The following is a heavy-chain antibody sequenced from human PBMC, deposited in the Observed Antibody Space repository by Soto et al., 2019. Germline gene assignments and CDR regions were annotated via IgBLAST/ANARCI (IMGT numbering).Heavy chain of an antibody. Sequence: GGSLRLSCAASGFTFSSYWMHWVRQAPGKGLVWVSRINSDGSSTSYADSVKGRFTISRDNAKNTLYLQMNSLRAEDTAVYYCARGWVQLWPFDYWGQGTLVTVSS. CDR3: ARGWVQLWPFDY. V-gene: IGHV3-74*01. D-gene: IGHD5-18*01. J-gene: IGHJ4*02. CDR2: INSDGSST. CDR1: GFTFSSYW.